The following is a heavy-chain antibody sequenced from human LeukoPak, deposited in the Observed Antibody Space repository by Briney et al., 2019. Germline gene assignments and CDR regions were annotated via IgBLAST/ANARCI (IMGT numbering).Heavy chain of an antibody. CDR1: GGSFSGYY. CDR3: ARGRWGGYYDFWSGYYVI. Sequence: PSETLSLTCAVYGGSFSGYYWSWIRQPPGKGLEWIGEINHSGSTNYNPSLKSRVTISVDTSKNQFSLKLSPVTAADTAVYYCARGRWGGYYDFWSGYYVIWGQGTLVTVSS. J-gene: IGHJ4*02. CDR2: INHSGST. D-gene: IGHD3-3*01. V-gene: IGHV4-34*01.